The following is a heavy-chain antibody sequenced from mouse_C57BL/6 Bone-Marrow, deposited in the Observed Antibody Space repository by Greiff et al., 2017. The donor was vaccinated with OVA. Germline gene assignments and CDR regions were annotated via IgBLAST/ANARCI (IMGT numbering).Heavy chain of an antibody. Sequence: EVNLVESGEGLVKPGGSLKLSCAASGFTFSSYAMSWVRQTPEKRLEWVAYISSGGDYIYYADTVKGRFTISRDNARNTLYLQMSSLKSEDTAMYYCTRDYGSSYWYFDVWGTGTTVTVSS. CDR1: GFTFSSYA. D-gene: IGHD1-1*01. CDR3: TRDYGSSYWYFDV. J-gene: IGHJ1*03. CDR2: ISSGGDYI. V-gene: IGHV5-9-1*02.